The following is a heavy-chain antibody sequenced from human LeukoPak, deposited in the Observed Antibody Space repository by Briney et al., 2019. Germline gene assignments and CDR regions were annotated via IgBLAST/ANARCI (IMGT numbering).Heavy chain of an antibody. D-gene: IGHD1-26*01. CDR3: ARHESGYYGMDV. CDR1: GYSFTSYW. V-gene: IGHV5-10-1*01. J-gene: IGHJ6*04. CDR2: IDPSDSYT. Sequence: GESLKISCKGSGYSFTSYWISWVCQMPGKGLEWMGRIDPSDSYTNYSPSFQGHVTISADKSISTAYLQWSSLKASDTAMYYCARHESGYYGMDVWGKGTTVTVSS.